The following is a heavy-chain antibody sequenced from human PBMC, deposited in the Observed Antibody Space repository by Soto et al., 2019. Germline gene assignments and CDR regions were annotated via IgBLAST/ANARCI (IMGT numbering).Heavy chain of an antibody. Sequence: QVQLVQSGAEVKKPGASVKVSCKASGYTFTSYGISWVRQAPGQGLEWMGWISAYNGNTNYAQKLQGRVTMTTDTSTSTAYMELRSVRSDDTAVYYCARQLELHHGGYYYYGMDVWGQGTTVTVSS. CDR3: ARQLELHHGGYYYYGMDV. CDR2: ISAYNGNT. J-gene: IGHJ6*02. V-gene: IGHV1-18*01. D-gene: IGHD1-1*01. CDR1: GYTFTSYG.